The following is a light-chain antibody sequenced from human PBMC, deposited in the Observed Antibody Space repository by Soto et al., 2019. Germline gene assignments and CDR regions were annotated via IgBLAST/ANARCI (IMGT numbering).Light chain of an antibody. CDR3: SSYTSSTTYV. Sequence: QSVLTQPASVSGSPGQSITISCTGSSSDIGGYNYVSWYQQHPDKAPKLMIYHVSNRPSGISSRFSGSKSGNTASLTISGLQAEDEADYYCSSYTSSTTYVLGTGTKVTV. J-gene: IGLJ1*01. V-gene: IGLV2-14*01. CDR2: HVS. CDR1: SSDIGGYNY.